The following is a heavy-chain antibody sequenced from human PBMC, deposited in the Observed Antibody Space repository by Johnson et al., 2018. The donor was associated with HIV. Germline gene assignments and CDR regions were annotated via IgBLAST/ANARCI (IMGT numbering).Heavy chain of an antibody. D-gene: IGHD4-11*01. CDR2: ISDDVSST. J-gene: IGHJ3*02. CDR3: ARSLRRLQRVFDAFDI. Sequence: HVQLVESGGGVVRPGRSLRLSCAASGFTFSSFTMHWVRQAPGKGLEWVAVISDDVSSTFYVDSVKGRFTISRDNSNNTLYLQMSGLSAEDTALYYCARSLRRLQRVFDAFDIWGQGTMVTVSS. V-gene: IGHV3-30*04. CDR1: GFTFSSFT.